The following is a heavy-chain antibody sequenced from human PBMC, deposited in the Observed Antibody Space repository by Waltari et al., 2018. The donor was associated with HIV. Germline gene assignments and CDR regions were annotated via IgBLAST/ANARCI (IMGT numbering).Heavy chain of an antibody. CDR2: IWDEGSNK. J-gene: IGHJ4*02. D-gene: IGHD6-6*01. V-gene: IGHV3-33*01. Sequence: QVQLVESGGGVVQPGRSLRLSCAASGFTFSSYGMHWVRQAPGKGLEWVAVIWDEGSNKYYADSVKGRFTISRDNSKNTRYLQMNSLRAEDTAVYYCASGPNSSSSWLFWRSDFDYWGQGTLVTVSS. CDR3: ASGPNSSSSWLFWRSDFDY. CDR1: GFTFSSYG.